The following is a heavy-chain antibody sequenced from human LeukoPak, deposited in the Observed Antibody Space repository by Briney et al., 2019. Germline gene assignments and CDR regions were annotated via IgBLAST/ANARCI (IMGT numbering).Heavy chain of an antibody. Sequence: SQTLSLTCTVSGGSISSSSYYWGWIRQPPGKGLEWIGSIYYSGSTYYNPSLKSRVTISVDTSKNQFSLKLSSVTAADTAVYYCARLASGYYDFWSGSRDYYMDVWGKGTTVTVSS. CDR3: ARLASGYYDFWSGSRDYYMDV. J-gene: IGHJ6*03. CDR1: GGSISSSSYY. CDR2: IYYSGST. D-gene: IGHD3-3*01. V-gene: IGHV4-39*01.